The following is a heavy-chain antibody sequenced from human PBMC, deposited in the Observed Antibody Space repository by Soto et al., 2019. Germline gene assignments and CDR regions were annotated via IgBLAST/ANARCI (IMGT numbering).Heavy chain of an antibody. Sequence: QAQLVESGGGVVQPGRSLRLSCEVSGFRFSSYGVHWVRQAPGKGLEWVALISDDGRNTFYPDSVKGRFSISRDNSKNTVYLQMNSLRAEDTAVYYCAKDPRGNGDVTHYYNGMDVSGQGTTVTVSS. CDR2: ISDDGRNT. CDR3: AKDPRGNGDVTHYYNGMDV. CDR1: GFRFSSYG. V-gene: IGHV3-30*18. D-gene: IGHD4-17*01. J-gene: IGHJ6*02.